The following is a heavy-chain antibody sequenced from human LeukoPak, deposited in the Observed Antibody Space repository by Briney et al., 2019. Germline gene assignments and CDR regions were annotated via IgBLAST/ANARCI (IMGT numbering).Heavy chain of an antibody. V-gene: IGHV4-4*07. CDR2: IYTSGST. J-gene: IGHJ4*02. D-gene: IGHD2-21*02. CDR3: ARDFRTYPNCGGDCYPTPQYYFDY. CDR1: GGSISSYY. Sequence: PSETLSLTCTVSGGSISSYYWSWIRQPAGKGLEWIGRIYTSGSTYYNPSLKSRVTISVDTSKNQFSLKLSSVTAADTAVYYCARDFRTYPNCGGDCYPTPQYYFDYWGQGTLVTVSS.